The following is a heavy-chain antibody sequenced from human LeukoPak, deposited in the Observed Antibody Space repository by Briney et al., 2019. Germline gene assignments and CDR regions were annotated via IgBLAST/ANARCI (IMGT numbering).Heavy chain of an antibody. Sequence: GGSLRLSCAASGFTFSTNAMSWVRQAPGKGLEWVSAISGSGGNTYYADSVKGRFTISRDNSKNTLYLQMNSLRAEDTAVYYCARESLYYYDSRIWGQGTMVTVSS. CDR1: GFTFSTNA. D-gene: IGHD3-22*01. CDR3: ARESLYYYDSRI. J-gene: IGHJ3*02. CDR2: ISGSGGNT. V-gene: IGHV3-23*01.